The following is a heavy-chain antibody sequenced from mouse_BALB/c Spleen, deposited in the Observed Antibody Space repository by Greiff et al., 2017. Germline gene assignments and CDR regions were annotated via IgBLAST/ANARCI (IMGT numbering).Heavy chain of an antibody. CDR3: ARGDYDRFAY. CDR1: GYSITSGYY. J-gene: IGHJ3*01. D-gene: IGHD2-4*01. Sequence: EVKLQESGPGLVKPSQSLSLTCSVTGYSITSGYYWNWIRQFPGNKLEWMGYISYDGSNNYNPSLKNRIPITRDTSKNQFFLKLNSVTTEDTATYYCARGDYDRFAYWGQGTLVTVSA. V-gene: IGHV3-6*02. CDR2: ISYDGSN.